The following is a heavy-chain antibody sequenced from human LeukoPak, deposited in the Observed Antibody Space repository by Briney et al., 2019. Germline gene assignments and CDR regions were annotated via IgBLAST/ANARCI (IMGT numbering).Heavy chain of an antibody. CDR1: GYTFTGYY. D-gene: IGHD6-19*01. J-gene: IGHJ4*02. V-gene: IGHV1-2*02. CDR3: ARDRSSSGWEYDY. CDR2: INPNSGGT. Sequence: ASVKVSCKASGYTFTGYYMHWVRQAPGQGLEWMGWINPNSGGTNYAQKYQGRVTMTRDTSISTAYMELSRLRSDVTAVYYCARDRSSSGWEYDYWGQGTLVTVSS.